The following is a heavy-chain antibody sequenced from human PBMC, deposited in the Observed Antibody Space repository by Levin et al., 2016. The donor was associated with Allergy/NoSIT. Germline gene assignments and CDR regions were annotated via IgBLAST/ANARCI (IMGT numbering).Heavy chain of an antibody. Sequence: PGKGLEWIGYIYYSGSTYYNPSLKSRVTISVDTSKNQFSLKLSSVTAADTAVYYCARVPAANYYYGMDVWGQGTTVTVSS. CDR3: ARVPAANYYYGMDV. CDR2: IYYSGST. V-gene: IGHV4-31*02. J-gene: IGHJ6*02. D-gene: IGHD2-2*01.